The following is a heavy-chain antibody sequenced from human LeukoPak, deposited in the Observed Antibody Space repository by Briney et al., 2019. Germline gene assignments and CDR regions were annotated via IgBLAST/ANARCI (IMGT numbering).Heavy chain of an antibody. CDR3: ARHPVWFGELYYYYYMGV. CDR2: IYYSGST. CDR1: GGSISSSSYY. Sequence: PSETLSLTCTVSGGSISSSSYYWGWIRQPPGKGLEWIGSIYYSGSTYYNPSLKSRVTISVDTSKNQFSLKLSSVTAADTAVYYCARHPVWFGELYYYYYMGVWGKGTTVTISS. V-gene: IGHV4-39*01. D-gene: IGHD3-10*01. J-gene: IGHJ6*03.